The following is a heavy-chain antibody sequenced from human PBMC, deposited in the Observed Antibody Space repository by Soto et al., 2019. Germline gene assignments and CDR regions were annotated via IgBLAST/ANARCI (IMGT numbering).Heavy chain of an antibody. CDR1: GGTFSSYA. J-gene: IGHJ6*02. CDR3: AREEGYCSGGSCYYYYGMDV. CDR2: IIPIFGTA. V-gene: IGHV1-69*13. Sequence: ASVKVSCKASGGTFSSYAISWVRQAPGQGLEWMGGIIPIFGTANYAQKFQGRVTITADESTGTAYMELSSLRSEDTAVYYYAREEGYCSGGSCYYYYGMDVWGQGTTVTVSS. D-gene: IGHD2-15*01.